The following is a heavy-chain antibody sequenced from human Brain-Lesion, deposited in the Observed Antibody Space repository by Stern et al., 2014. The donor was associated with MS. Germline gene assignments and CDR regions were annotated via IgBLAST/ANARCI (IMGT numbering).Heavy chain of an antibody. Sequence: VQLVESGPGLVKPSETLSLTCTVAGGSVSSTSYAWAWIRQPPGKGLEWIGTIYYSGNTYYSPSLKSRLTISLDTSKHQFSLQVGFVPAADTAVYYCAGEEDIRYCSGGSCTGNWFDPWGQGTLVTVSS. J-gene: IGHJ5*02. V-gene: IGHV4-39*01. CDR3: AGEEDIRYCSGGSCTGNWFDP. D-gene: IGHD2-15*01. CDR2: IYYSGNT. CDR1: GGSVSSTSYA.